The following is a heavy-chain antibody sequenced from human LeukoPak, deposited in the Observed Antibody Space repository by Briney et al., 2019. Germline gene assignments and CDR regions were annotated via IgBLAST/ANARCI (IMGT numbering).Heavy chain of an antibody. D-gene: IGHD1-14*01. CDR3: ARDITGSFDY. J-gene: IGHJ4*02. CDR2: IYYSGST. Sequence: SETLSLTCTVSGGSISSTSYYWGWIRQPPGKGLEWIGNIYYSGSTYYNPSLKSRVTISVDTSKNQFSLKLSSVTAADTAVYYCARDITGSFDYWGQGNLVTVSS. CDR1: GGSISSTSYY. V-gene: IGHV4-39*07.